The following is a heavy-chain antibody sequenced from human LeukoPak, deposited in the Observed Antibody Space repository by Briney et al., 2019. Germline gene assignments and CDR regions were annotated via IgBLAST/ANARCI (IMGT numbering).Heavy chain of an antibody. CDR3: ARGGKLLWFGELPQADAFDI. J-gene: IGHJ3*02. V-gene: IGHV3-30*02. Sequence: GSLRLSCAASGFTFSSYGMHWVRQAPATGLEWVAFMRYVGSNKYYADSVKGRFTISRDNSKNTLYLQMNSLRAEDTAVYYCARGGKLLWFGELPQADAFDIWGQGTMVTVSS. CDR2: MRYVGSNK. D-gene: IGHD3-10*01. CDR1: GFTFSSYG.